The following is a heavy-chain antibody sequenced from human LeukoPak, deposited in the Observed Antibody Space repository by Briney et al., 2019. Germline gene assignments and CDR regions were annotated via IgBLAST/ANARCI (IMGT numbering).Heavy chain of an antibody. CDR3: AKDRQQLVIHNVFDI. J-gene: IGHJ3*02. CDR1: GFTFNYYG. Sequence: GGSLRLSCAASGFTFNYYGVHWVRQAPGKGLEWVAVISYDGSHKYYTDSVKGRFTISRDNSKNTMYLQMNSLRAEDTAVYYCAKDRQQLVIHNVFDIWGQGTMVTVSS. CDR2: ISYDGSHK. V-gene: IGHV3-30*18. D-gene: IGHD6-13*01.